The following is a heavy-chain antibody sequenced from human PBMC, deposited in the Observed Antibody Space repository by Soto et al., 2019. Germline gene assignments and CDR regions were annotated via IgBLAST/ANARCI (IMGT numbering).Heavy chain of an antibody. Sequence: GESLKISCKGSGYSFTSYWIGWVRQMPGKGLEWMGIIYPGDSDTRYSPSFQGQVTISADKSISTAYLQWSSLKASDTAMYYCARNYYDSSGSSLLDYWGQGTLDPVSS. J-gene: IGHJ4*02. CDR3: ARNYYDSSGSSLLDY. CDR2: IYPGDSDT. D-gene: IGHD3-22*01. CDR1: GYSFTSYW. V-gene: IGHV5-51*01.